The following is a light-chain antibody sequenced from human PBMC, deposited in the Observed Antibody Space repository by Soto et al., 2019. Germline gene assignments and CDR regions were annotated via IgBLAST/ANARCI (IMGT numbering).Light chain of an antibody. J-gene: IGKJ4*01. CDR3: QQRSNWLT. V-gene: IGKV3-11*01. Sequence: EIVLTQSPATLSLPPGERATLSCRASQSVSSYLAWYQQKPGQAPRLLIYAASNRATGIPARFSGSGSGTDFTLTISSLEPEDFAVYYCQQRSNWLTFGGGTKVEIK. CDR1: QSVSSY. CDR2: AAS.